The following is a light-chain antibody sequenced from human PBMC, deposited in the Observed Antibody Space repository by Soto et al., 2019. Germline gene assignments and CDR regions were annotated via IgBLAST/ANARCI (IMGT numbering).Light chain of an antibody. Sequence: ALTQPPSASGPPGQRVTISCSGSSSNIGSNYVYWYQQLPGTVPQLLIYRNNERPSGVPDRFSGSKSGTSASLAISGLRSEDEADYYCAAWDDSLSGVVFGGGTKLTVL. J-gene: IGLJ2*01. CDR1: SSNIGSNY. CDR3: AAWDDSLSGVV. CDR2: RNN. V-gene: IGLV1-47*01.